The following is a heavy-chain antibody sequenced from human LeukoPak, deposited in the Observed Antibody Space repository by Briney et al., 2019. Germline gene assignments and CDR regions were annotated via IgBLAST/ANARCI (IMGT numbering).Heavy chain of an antibody. Sequence: GGSLRLSCAASGFTFSSYSMNWVRQAPRKGLEWVSSISSSRSAIYYADSVKGRFTISRDNAKNSLYLQMNSLRAEDTAVYYCARGRSGYGHDYWGQGTLVTVSS. CDR3: ARGRSGYGHDY. V-gene: IGHV3-21*01. CDR2: ISSSRSAI. J-gene: IGHJ4*02. CDR1: GFTFSSYS. D-gene: IGHD6-25*01.